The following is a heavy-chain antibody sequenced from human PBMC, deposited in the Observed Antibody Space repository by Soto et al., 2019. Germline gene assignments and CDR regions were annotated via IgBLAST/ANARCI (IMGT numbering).Heavy chain of an antibody. CDR3: VRDKDREQLGGNYYYTLAV. CDR2: IIPIFRTP. CDR1: GDTFDTFA. J-gene: IGHJ6*02. D-gene: IGHD1-1*01. Sequence: QVQLVQSGAEVVKPGSSVKVSCKASGDTFDTFAISWVRQAPGQGLEWMGGIIPIFRTPDYGQKFQGRVTITADESTSTAYMEQSSLRSEDTAVYYCVRDKDREQLGGNYYYTLAVWGQGTTVTVSS. V-gene: IGHV1-69*12.